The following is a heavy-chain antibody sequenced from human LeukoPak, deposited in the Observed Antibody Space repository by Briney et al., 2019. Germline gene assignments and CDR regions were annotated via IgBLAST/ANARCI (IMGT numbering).Heavy chain of an antibody. CDR2: ISSSSSYI. CDR3: ARVSGSSSYYFDY. CDR1: GFTFSSYS. Sequence: PGGSLRLSCAASGFTFSSYSMNWVRQAPGKGLEWVSSISSSSSYIYYADSVKGRFTISRDNAKNSLYLQMNSLRAEDTAVYYCARVSGSSSYYFDYWGQGTLVTVSS. J-gene: IGHJ4*02. V-gene: IGHV3-21*01. D-gene: IGHD1-26*01.